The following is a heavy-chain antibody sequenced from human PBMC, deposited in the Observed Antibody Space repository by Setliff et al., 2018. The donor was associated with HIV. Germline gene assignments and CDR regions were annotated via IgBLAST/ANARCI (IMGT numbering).Heavy chain of an antibody. Sequence: SETLSLTCNVSGLSMRAHHWSWVRLPPGKTLEWLGYILYSGNSNYNPSFKNRVTISLNEAKRQFSLDLKSVTSADTAVYYCARGGREKLALFDHWGLGTLVTVSS. CDR3: ARGGREKLALFDH. J-gene: IGHJ4*02. D-gene: IGHD6-6*01. CDR1: GLSMRAHH. V-gene: IGHV4-59*11. CDR2: ILYSGNS.